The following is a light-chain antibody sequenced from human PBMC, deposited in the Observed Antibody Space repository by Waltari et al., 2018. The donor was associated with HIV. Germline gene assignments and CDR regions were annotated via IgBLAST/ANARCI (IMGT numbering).Light chain of an antibody. Sequence: QSALTQPPSASGSPGQSVTISCTGTSSDVGGYNYVSWYQQHPGKAPKLMIYEVSKRPSGVPELFSGSKAGNTASLTVSGLQAEDEADYYCSSYAGSNHVVFGGGTKLTVL. J-gene: IGLJ2*01. CDR3: SSYAGSNHVV. V-gene: IGLV2-8*01. CDR2: EVS. CDR1: SSDVGGYNY.